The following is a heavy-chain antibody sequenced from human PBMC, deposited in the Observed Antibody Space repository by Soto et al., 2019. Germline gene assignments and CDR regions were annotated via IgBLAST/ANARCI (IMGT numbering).Heavy chain of an antibody. J-gene: IGHJ4*02. D-gene: IGHD3-10*01. Sequence: EVQLLESGGGLVQPGGSLRLSCAASGFTFNNYAMSWVRQAPGKGLEWVSAISGGGDTTSYADSVKGRFTVSRDGSTNTLYLQMNSLRAEDTAVYYCAKGRGGSGSLTPRVDFWGQGTLVTVSS. CDR1: GFTFNNYA. CDR3: AKGRGGSGSLTPRVDF. V-gene: IGHV3-23*01. CDR2: ISGGGDTT.